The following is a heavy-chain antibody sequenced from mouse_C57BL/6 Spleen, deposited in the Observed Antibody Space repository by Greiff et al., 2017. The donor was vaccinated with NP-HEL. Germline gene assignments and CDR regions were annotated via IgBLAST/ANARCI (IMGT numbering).Heavy chain of an antibody. CDR3: SIGVYYGSTSFAY. V-gene: IGHV1-39*01. CDR2: INPNYGTT. Sequence: VQLQQSGPELVKPGASVKISCKASGYSFTDYNMNWVKQSNGKSLEWIGVINPNYGTTSYNQKFKGKATLTVDKSSSTAYMQLNSLTSADSAVYYCSIGVYYGSTSFAYWGHGTLVTVSA. D-gene: IGHD1-1*01. J-gene: IGHJ3*01. CDR1: GYSFTDYN.